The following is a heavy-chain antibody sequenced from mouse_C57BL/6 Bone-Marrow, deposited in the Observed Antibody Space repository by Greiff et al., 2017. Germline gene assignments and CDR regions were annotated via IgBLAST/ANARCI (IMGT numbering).Heavy chain of an antibody. CDR1: GYTFTSYW. V-gene: IGHV1-64*01. Sequence: VQLQQPGAELVKPGASVKLSCKASGYTFTSYWMHWVKQRPGQGLEWIGMIHPNSGSTNYNEKFKSKATLTVDKSSSTAYMQLSSLTSEASAVYYCAREGDGYYFDYWGQGTTLTVSS. CDR2: IHPNSGST. CDR3: AREGDGYYFDY. J-gene: IGHJ2*01. D-gene: IGHD2-3*01.